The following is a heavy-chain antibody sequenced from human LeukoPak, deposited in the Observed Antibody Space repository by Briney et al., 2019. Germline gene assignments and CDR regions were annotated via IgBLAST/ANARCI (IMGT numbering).Heavy chain of an antibody. CDR2: TYYRSKWYN. CDR1: GDSVSSNSAA. V-gene: IGHV6-1*01. J-gene: IGHJ4*02. CDR3: ARLESSAGDGDY. D-gene: IGHD5-24*01. Sequence: SQTLSVTCAISGDSVSSNSAAWNWIRPSPSRGLEWLGRTYYRSKWYNDYAVSVKSRITITPDTSKNQFSLQLNSVTPEDTAVYYCARLESSAGDGDYWGQGILVTVSS.